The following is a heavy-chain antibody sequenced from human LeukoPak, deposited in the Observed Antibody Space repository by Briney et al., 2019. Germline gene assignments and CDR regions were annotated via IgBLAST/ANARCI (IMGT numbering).Heavy chain of an antibody. CDR3: ARAATYYDFWSGYSPHMDV. CDR1: GYTFTGYY. J-gene: IGHJ6*03. Sequence: ASVKVSCKASGYTFTGYYMHWVRQAPGQGLEWMGWINPNSGGTNYAQKFQGRVTMTRDTSISTAYMELSRLRSDDTAVCYCARAATYYDFWSGYSPHMDVWGKGTTVTVSS. CDR2: INPNSGGT. V-gene: IGHV1-2*02. D-gene: IGHD3-3*01.